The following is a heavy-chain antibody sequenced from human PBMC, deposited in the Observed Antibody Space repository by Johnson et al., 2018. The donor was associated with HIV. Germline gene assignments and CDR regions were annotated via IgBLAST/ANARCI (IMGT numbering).Heavy chain of an antibody. CDR3: GKDAGTYHPFDAFDI. J-gene: IGHJ3*02. Sequence: VQLVESGGGVVRPGESLRLSCAASGFTFDDYGMTWVRQAPGKGLEWVSGINWNGGSTGYADSVKGRFTISRDTLKNTLYLQMNSLRAEDTAVYYSGKDAGTYHPFDAFDIWGQGTMVTVSS. CDR2: INWNGGST. D-gene: IGHD3-10*01. CDR1: GFTFDDYG. V-gene: IGHV3-20*04.